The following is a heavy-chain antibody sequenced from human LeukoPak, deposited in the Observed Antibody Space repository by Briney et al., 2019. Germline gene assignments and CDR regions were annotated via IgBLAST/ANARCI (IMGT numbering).Heavy chain of an antibody. CDR3: ARGPRDRIAAPYYYYMDV. D-gene: IGHD6-6*01. Sequence: SETLSLTCTVSGGSISSGDYYWSWIRQPPGKGLEWIGYIYYSGSTNYNPSLKSRVTISVDASKNQFSLKLSSVTAADTAVYYCARGPRDRIAAPYYYYMDVWGKGTTVTVSS. CDR1: GGSISSGDYY. CDR2: IYYSGST. V-gene: IGHV4-61*08. J-gene: IGHJ6*03.